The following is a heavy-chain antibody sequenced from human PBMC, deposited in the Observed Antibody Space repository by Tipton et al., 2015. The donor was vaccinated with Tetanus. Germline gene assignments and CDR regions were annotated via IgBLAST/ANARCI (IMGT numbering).Heavy chain of an antibody. D-gene: IGHD2-21*02. CDR3: ATVGLVTASVKY. J-gene: IGHJ4*01. Sequence: QSGPEVKEPGASVKVSCKASGYNFVNFGISWVRQAPGQGLEWMGWISAYNGKTKYAQRLQGRVTMTTDRSASTAYMDLRRLRSDDTAVYYCATVGLVTASVKYWGQGTLVTVSS. CDR1: GYNFVNFG. CDR2: ISAYNGKT. V-gene: IGHV1-18*01.